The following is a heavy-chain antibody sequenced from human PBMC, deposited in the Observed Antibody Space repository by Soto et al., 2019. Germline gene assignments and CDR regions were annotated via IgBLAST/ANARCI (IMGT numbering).Heavy chain of an antibody. V-gene: IGHV3-7*03. CDR2: INQDGSEK. D-gene: IGHD3-3*01. J-gene: IGHJ4*02. CDR3: AKDIGGRFLEWLPDY. Sequence: GGSLRLSCAASGFTFSSYWMSWVRQAPGKGLEWVARINQDGSEKYYVDSVKGRFTISRDNAKNSLYLQMNSLRAEDTALYYCAKDIGGRFLEWLPDYWGQGTLVTVSS. CDR1: GFTFSSYW.